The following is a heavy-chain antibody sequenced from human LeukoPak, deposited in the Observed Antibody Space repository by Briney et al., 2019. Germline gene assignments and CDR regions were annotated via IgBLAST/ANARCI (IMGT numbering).Heavy chain of an antibody. Sequence: PGGSLRLSCSASGFTLSNYWMHWVRQGTGKGLIWVSRITLDDATYADSVKGRFTIFRDNSENTLYLQMNSLRTEDTAVYYCAKEVVQYYSGWMFDYWGQGILVTVSS. CDR1: GFTLSNYW. CDR3: AKEVVQYYSGWMFDY. D-gene: IGHD5-12*01. V-gene: IGHV3-74*03. CDR2: ITLDDA. J-gene: IGHJ4*02.